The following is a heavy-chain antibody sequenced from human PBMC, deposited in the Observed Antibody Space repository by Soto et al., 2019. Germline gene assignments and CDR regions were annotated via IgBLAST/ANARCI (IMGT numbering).Heavy chain of an antibody. CDR1: GYTFTTYP. Sequence: QVQLVQSGAEVKKPGASVKVSCRASGYTFTTYPLLWVRQAPGQRLEWMAWINPGNGDTKYSQNFQGRVTATRDTSASTAYREMSSLRSEDTATYYGARKQPGFQIGWAWALDIWGPGTMVTVSS. D-gene: IGHD1-26*01. V-gene: IGHV1-3*01. J-gene: IGHJ3*02. CDR2: INPGNGDT. CDR3: ARKQPGFQIGWAWALDI.